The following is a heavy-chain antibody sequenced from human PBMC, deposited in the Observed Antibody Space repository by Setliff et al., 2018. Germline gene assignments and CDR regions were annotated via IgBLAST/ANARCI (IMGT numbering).Heavy chain of an antibody. CDR2: IIPIFGTA. Sequence: ASVKVSCKASGGTFSSYAISWVQQAPGQGLEWMGGIIPIFGTANYAQKFQGRVTITADESTSTAYMELSSLRSEDTAVYYCARAAGELIAYDILTGPYYYYYMDVWGKGTTVTVSS. V-gene: IGHV1-69*13. CDR3: ARAAGELIAYDILTGPYYYYYMDV. CDR1: GGTFSSYA. J-gene: IGHJ6*03. D-gene: IGHD3-9*01.